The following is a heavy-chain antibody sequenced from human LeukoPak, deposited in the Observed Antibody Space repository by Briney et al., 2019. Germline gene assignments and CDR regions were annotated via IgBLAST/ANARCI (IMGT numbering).Heavy chain of an antibody. CDR1: GGSISSSSYY. J-gene: IGHJ4*02. V-gene: IGHV4-39*07. CDR2: IYYSGST. D-gene: IGHD2-15*01. Sequence: SETLSLTCTVSGGSISSSSYYWGWIRQSPGKGLEWIGSIYYSGSTYYNPSLKSRVTISVDTSKNQFSLKLSSVTAADTAVYYCAGQPEVVITATDYWGQGTLVTVSS. CDR3: AGQPEVVITATDY.